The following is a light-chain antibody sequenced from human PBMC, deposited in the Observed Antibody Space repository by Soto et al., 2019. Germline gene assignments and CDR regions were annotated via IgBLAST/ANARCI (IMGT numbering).Light chain of an antibody. Sequence: QSVLTQPASVSGSPGQSITISCTGTSSDVGANNYVSWYQQHPGKAPRLMIYEVNNRPSGVSNRFSGSKSGNTASLTISGLQAEDEADYYCASWDDSLTGFVFGTGTKVTVL. J-gene: IGLJ1*01. CDR1: SSDVGANNY. V-gene: IGLV2-14*01. CDR3: ASWDDSLTGFV. CDR2: EVN.